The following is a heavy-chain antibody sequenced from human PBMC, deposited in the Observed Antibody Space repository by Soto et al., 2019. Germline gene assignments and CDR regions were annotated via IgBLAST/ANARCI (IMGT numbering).Heavy chain of an antibody. D-gene: IGHD3-22*01. CDR2: MNPNSGNT. CDR3: ARGAERRYYYDSSGYYYFRAFDI. CDR1: GYTFTSYD. Sequence: ASVKVSCKASGYTFTSYDINWVRQATGQGLEWMGWMNPNSGNTGYAQKFQGRVTMTRNTSISTAYMELSSLRSEDTAVYYCARGAERRYYYDSSGYYYFRAFDIWG. J-gene: IGHJ3*02. V-gene: IGHV1-8*01.